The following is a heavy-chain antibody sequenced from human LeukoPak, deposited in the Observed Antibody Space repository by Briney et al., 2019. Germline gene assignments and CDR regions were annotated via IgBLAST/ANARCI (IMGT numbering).Heavy chain of an antibody. Sequence: PSETLSLTCTVSGGSISSGGYYWSWIRQHPGKGLEWIGYIYYSGSTYYNPSLKSRVTISVDTSKNQFSLKLSSVTAADTAVYYCARGGDYYDNSGHSPEPPVDYWGQGTLVTVSS. D-gene: IGHD3-22*01. J-gene: IGHJ4*02. CDR3: ARGGDYYDNSGHSPEPPVDY. CDR1: GGSISSGGYY. CDR2: IYYSGST. V-gene: IGHV4-31*03.